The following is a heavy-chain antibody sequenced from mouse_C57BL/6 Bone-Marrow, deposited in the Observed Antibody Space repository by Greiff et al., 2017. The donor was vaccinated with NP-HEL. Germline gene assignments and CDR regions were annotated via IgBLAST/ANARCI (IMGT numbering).Heavy chain of an antibody. Sequence: VQLQQSGAELVRPGTLVKLSCKASGYTFTSYWMHWVKQRPGQGLEWIGVIDPSDSYTNYNQKFKGKATLTVDTSSSTAYMQLSSLTSEDSAVYYCARALYDGYYYFDYWGQGTTLTVSS. CDR1: GYTFTSYW. CDR3: ARALYDGYYYFDY. D-gene: IGHD2-3*01. J-gene: IGHJ2*01. CDR2: IDPSDSYT. V-gene: IGHV1-59*01.